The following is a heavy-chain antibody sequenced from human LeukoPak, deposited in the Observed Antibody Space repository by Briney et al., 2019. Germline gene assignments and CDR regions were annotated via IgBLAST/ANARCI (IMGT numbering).Heavy chain of an antibody. CDR1: GYTFTSYA. V-gene: IGHV7-4-1*02. CDR3: ARDNILTGEEDAFDI. Sequence: ASVKVSCKASGYTFTSYAMNWVRQAPGQGLEWMGWINTNTGNPTYAQGFTGRFVFSLDTSVSTAYLQISSLKAEDTAVYYCARDNILTGEEDAFDIWGQGTMVTVSS. D-gene: IGHD3-9*01. J-gene: IGHJ3*02. CDR2: INTNTGNP.